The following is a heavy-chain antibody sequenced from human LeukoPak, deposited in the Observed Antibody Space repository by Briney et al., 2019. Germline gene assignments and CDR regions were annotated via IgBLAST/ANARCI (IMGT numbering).Heavy chain of an antibody. CDR3: ARGGYDYVWGSYRYSQPLDY. Sequence: SETLSLTCAVYGGSFSGYYWSWIRQPPGKGLEWIGEINHSGSTNYNPSLKSRVTISVDTSKNQFSLKLSSVTAADTAVYYCARGGYDYVWGSYRYSQPLDYWGQGTLVTVSS. CDR1: GGSFSGYY. V-gene: IGHV4-34*01. CDR2: INHSGST. J-gene: IGHJ4*02. D-gene: IGHD3-16*02.